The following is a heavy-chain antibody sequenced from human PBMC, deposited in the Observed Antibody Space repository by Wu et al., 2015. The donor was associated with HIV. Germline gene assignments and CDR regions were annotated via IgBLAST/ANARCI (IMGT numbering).Heavy chain of an antibody. CDR3: AHSENDWLLVDY. V-gene: IGHV1-2*02. D-gene: IGHD3-9*01. Sequence: QVQLVQSGAEVKKPGASVKVSCKASRSTFTGYHLHWVRQAPGQGLEWMGWINPNSGGTKYAQKFQGRVTMTRDTSISTAYLELSRLKSDDTAMYYCAHSENDWLLVDYWGQGTRGHRLL. J-gene: IGHJ4*02. CDR1: RSTFTGYH. CDR2: INPNSGGT.